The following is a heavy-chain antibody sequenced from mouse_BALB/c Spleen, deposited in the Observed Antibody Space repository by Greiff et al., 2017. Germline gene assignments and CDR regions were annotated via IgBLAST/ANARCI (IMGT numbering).Heavy chain of an antibody. V-gene: IGHV1-4*02. CDR2: INPSSGYT. Sequence: VQLQQSAAELARPGASVKMSCKASGYTFTSYTMHWVKQRPGQGLEWIGYINPSSGYTEYNQKFKDKTTLTADKSSSTAYMQLSSLTSEDSAVYYCARRVEFLLFDYWGQGTTLTVSS. CDR1: GYTFTSYT. CDR3: ARRVEFLLFDY. D-gene: IGHD5-2*01. J-gene: IGHJ2*01.